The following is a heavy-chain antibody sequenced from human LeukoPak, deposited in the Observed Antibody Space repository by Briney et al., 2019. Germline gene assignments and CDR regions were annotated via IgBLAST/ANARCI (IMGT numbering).Heavy chain of an antibody. Sequence: PGGSLRLSCAASGFTFTSYGMNWVRQAPGKGLEWVSYVSSGAGTMYYLASVKGRFTISRDNAKNSLYLQMDSLGAEDTAVYCCARDLGDSGYHPLDYWGQGTLVTVSS. D-gene: IGHD3-22*01. CDR2: VSSGAGTM. CDR3: ARDLGDSGYHPLDY. CDR1: GFTFTSYG. V-gene: IGHV3-48*01. J-gene: IGHJ4*02.